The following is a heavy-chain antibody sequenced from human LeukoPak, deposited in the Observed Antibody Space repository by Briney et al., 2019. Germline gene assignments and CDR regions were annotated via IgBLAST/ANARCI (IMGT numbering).Heavy chain of an antibody. Sequence: GGSLRLSCAASGFTFSSYAMNWVRQAPGKGLEWVSSISNSSSYIYYADSVKGRFTISRDNDKNSMYLQMNSLRAEDTAVYYCARDISYDFWSGFDAFDIWGQGTMVTVSS. CDR3: ARDISYDFWSGFDAFDI. D-gene: IGHD3-3*01. J-gene: IGHJ3*02. CDR1: GFTFSSYA. V-gene: IGHV3-21*01. CDR2: ISNSSSYI.